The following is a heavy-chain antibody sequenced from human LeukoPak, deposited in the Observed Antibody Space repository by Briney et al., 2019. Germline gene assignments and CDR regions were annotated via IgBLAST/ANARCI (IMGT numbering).Heavy chain of an antibody. CDR2: IYYSGSP. D-gene: IGHD3-22*01. CDR3: ARDLYYYDSSGYTDDAFDI. V-gene: IGHV4-39*07. CDR1: GGSISSSSYY. Sequence: SETLSLTCTVSGGSISSSSYYWGWIRQPPGKGLEWIGSIYYSGSPYYNPSLKSRVTISVDTSKNQFSLKLSSVTAADTAVYYCARDLYYYDSSGYTDDAFDIWGQGTMVTVSS. J-gene: IGHJ3*02.